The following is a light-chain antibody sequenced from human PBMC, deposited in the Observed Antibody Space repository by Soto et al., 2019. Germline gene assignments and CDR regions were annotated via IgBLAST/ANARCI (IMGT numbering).Light chain of an antibody. CDR3: QQYGSSGT. CDR2: AAS. V-gene: IGKV3-20*01. Sequence: SQSAVALSVSKGDTATLSCRASQRVSSHLAWYQQKPGQAPRLLIYAASTRATGIPVRFSGSGSGTDFTLTISRLEPEDFAVYYCQQYGSSGTFGQGTKVDIK. CDR1: QRVSSH. J-gene: IGKJ1*01.